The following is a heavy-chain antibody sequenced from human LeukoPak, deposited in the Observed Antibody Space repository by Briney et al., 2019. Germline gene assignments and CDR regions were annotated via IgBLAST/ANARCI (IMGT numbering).Heavy chain of an antibody. CDR2: INPNSGGT. V-gene: IGHV1-2*02. CDR1: GYIFIGYY. CDR3: ARVRFSSSWQIDY. J-gene: IGHJ4*02. Sequence: ASVKVSCKASGYIFIGYYMHWVRQAPGQGLEWMGWINPNSGGTNYAQKFQGRVTMTRDTSISTAYMELSRLRSDDTAVYYCARVRFSSSWQIDYWGQGTLVTVSS. D-gene: IGHD6-13*01.